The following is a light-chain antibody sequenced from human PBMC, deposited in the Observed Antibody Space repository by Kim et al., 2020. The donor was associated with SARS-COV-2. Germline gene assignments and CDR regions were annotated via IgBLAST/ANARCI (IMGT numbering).Light chain of an antibody. Sequence: GQSITTSCTGASSDVGSYNYVSWYQQHPGTAPKLMIYDVYKRPSGVSNRFSGSKSGNTASLTISRLQAEDEADYYCSSYTSNNTLVFGGGTQLTVL. CDR2: DVY. J-gene: IGLJ3*02. CDR1: SSDVGSYNY. V-gene: IGLV2-14*03. CDR3: SSYTSNNTLV.